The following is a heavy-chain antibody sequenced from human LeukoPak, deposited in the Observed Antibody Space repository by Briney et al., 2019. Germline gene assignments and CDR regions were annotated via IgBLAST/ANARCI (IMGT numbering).Heavy chain of an antibody. CDR1: GSNVSYNY. CDR2: LYADGRT. CDR3: ARALLGDGYNWAFDI. J-gene: IGHJ3*02. D-gene: IGHD5-12*01. Sequence: QPGGSLRLSCAASGSNVSYNYMSWVRQAPGKGLERVSVLYADGRTYYADSVKGRFTMSRDNSKNTLYLQMNTLRADDTAMYFCARALLGDGYNWAFDIWTQGTMVTVSS. V-gene: IGHV3-66*01.